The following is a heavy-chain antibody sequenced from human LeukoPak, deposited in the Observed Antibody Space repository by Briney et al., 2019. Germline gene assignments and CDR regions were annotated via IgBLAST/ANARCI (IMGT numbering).Heavy chain of an antibody. CDR1: GYTFTSYG. V-gene: IGHV1-18*01. D-gene: IGHD3-10*01. CDR2: ISCYNDMT. Sequence: ASVKVSCKASGYTFTSYGVSWVRQAPGQGLEWMGWISCYNDMTEYAQKFQGRVTMTTDTSTSTVYMELRSLTSDDTAMYYCARDIGVSQFDYWGQGTRVTVSS. J-gene: IGHJ4*02. CDR3: ARDIGVSQFDY.